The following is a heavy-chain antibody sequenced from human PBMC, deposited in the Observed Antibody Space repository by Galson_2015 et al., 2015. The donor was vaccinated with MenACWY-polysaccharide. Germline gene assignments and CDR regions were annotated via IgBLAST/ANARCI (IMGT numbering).Heavy chain of an antibody. CDR2: ISYDATNK. CDR3: ANPGLSTRRTSDVDY. Sequence: SLRLSCAASGFTFSSYAIHWVRQAPGKGLEWVAVISYDATNKYYRDSVKGRVTLSRDNSKNTVFLEMNSLRAEDTAVYYCANPGLSTRRTSDVDYWGQGTLVTVSS. CDR1: GFTFSSYA. D-gene: IGHD5/OR15-5a*01. J-gene: IGHJ4*02. V-gene: IGHV3-30-3*01.